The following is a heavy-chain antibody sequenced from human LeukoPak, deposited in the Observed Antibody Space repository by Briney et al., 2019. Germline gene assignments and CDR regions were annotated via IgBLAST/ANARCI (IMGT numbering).Heavy chain of an antibody. J-gene: IGHJ3*02. V-gene: IGHV3-21*01. D-gene: IGHD6-19*01. CDR3: ARDYFAVANNGDGFDI. CDR1: GFTFSSYS. Sequence: GGSLRLSCAASGFTFSSYSMNWVRQAPGKGLEWVSSISSSNSYMYYADSVKGRFTISRDNAKNTLYLQMNSLRAEDTAVYYCARDYFAVANNGDGFDIWGQGTMVTISS. CDR2: ISSSNSYM.